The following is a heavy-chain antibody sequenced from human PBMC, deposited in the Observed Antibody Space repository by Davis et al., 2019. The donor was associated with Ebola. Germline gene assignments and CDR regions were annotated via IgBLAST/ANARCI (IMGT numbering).Heavy chain of an antibody. CDR2: INSDGSST. D-gene: IGHD3-3*01. CDR1: GFTFSSYW. V-gene: IGHV3-74*01. Sequence: GESLKISCAASGFTFSSYWMHWVRQAPGKGLVWVSRINSDGSSTSYADSVKGRFTISRDNAKNTLYLQMNSLRAEDTAVYYCARGSYYDFWSGYNEGMDVWGQGTTVTVSS. J-gene: IGHJ6*02. CDR3: ARGSYYDFWSGYNEGMDV.